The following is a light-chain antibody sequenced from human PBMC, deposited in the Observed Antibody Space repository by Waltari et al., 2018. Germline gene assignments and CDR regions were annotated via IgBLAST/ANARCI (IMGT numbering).Light chain of an antibody. J-gene: IGLJ2*01. CDR3: QAWDSSAVV. CDR2: QDS. V-gene: IGLV3-1*01. CDR1: KLGDKY. Sequence: SYELTQPPSVSVSPGQTASITCSGDKLGDKYACWYQQKPGQSPVLVIYQDSKRPSGIPGRFSGSNAGNTATLTISGTQAMDEADYYCQAWDSSAVVFGGGTKLPVL.